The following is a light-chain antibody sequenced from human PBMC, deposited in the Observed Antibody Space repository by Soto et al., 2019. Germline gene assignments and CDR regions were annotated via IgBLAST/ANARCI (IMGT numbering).Light chain of an antibody. CDR3: SSSAGIYHYLV. CDR2: DVS. CDR1: SSDVGGYDF. V-gene: IGLV2-14*03. J-gene: IGLJ3*02. Sequence: QSALTQPASVSGSPGQSITISCTGTSSDVGGYDFVSWYQHHPGKAPRLMIYDVSHRPSGVSDRFSGSKSGYTASLTVSGLQTEDEAFYYCSSSAGIYHYLVFGGGTKVTVL.